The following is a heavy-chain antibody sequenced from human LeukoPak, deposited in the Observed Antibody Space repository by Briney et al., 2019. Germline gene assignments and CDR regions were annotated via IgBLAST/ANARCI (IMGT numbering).Heavy chain of an antibody. J-gene: IGHJ5*02. CDR2: ITPSGGST. Sequence: GASVKVSCKASGYTFTGYYMHWVRQAPGQGLEWLGLITPSGGSTWYAQKLQGRVTMTRDMSTSTDYMELSSLRSEDTAVYYCARDNSVGDYAWWFDPWGQGTLVTVSS. V-gene: IGHV1-46*01. CDR1: GYTFTGYY. D-gene: IGHD1-26*01. CDR3: ARDNSVGDYAWWFDP.